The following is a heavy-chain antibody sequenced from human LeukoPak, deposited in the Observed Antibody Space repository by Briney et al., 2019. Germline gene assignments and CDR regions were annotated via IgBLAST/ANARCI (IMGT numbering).Heavy chain of an antibody. V-gene: IGHV3-30*18. CDR1: GFTFSSYG. Sequence: GGSLRLSCAASGFTFSSYGMHWVRQAPGKGLVWVAVISYDGSNKYYADSVKGRFTISRDNSKNTLYLQMNSLRAEDTAVYYCAKVGVKVDIVATITCTIDYWGQGTLVTVSS. D-gene: IGHD5-12*01. J-gene: IGHJ4*02. CDR3: AKVGVKVDIVATITCTIDY. CDR2: ISYDGSNK.